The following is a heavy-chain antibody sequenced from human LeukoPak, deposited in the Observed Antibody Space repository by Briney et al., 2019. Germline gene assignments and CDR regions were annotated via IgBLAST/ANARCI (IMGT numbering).Heavy chain of an antibody. CDR3: ARDNSRVGATMLYYYGMDV. J-gene: IGHJ6*02. D-gene: IGHD1-26*01. Sequence: SETLSLTCAVYGGSFSGYYWSWIRQPPGKGLEWIGEINHSGSTNYNPSLKSRVTISVDTSKNQFSLKLSSVTAADTAVYYCARDNSRVGATMLYYYGMDVWGQGTTVTVSS. V-gene: IGHV4-34*01. CDR1: GGSFSGYY. CDR2: INHSGST.